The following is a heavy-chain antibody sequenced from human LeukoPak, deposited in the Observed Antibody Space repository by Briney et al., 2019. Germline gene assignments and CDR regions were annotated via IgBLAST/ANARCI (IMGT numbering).Heavy chain of an antibody. Sequence: SGGSLRLSCAASGFTFSSYGMHWVRQAPGKGLEWVAVISYDGSNKYYADSVKGRFTISRDKSKNTLYLQMNSLRAEDTAVYYCAKDHYMDYWGQGTLVTVSS. J-gene: IGHJ4*02. V-gene: IGHV3-30*18. CDR2: ISYDGSNK. CDR3: AKDHYMDY. CDR1: GFTFSSYG.